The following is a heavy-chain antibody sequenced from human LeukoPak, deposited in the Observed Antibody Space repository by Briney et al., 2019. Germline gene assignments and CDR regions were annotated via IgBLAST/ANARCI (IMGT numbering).Heavy chain of an antibody. Sequence: SETLSLTCTVSGGSISSSSYYWGWIRQPPGKGLEWIGSIYYSGSTYYNPSLKSRVTVSVDTSKKQFSLKLSSVTAADTAVYFCARVAAAGNYYFDYWGQGTLVTVSS. CDR3: ARVAAAGNYYFDY. V-gene: IGHV4-39*07. CDR1: GGSISSSSYY. D-gene: IGHD6-13*01. J-gene: IGHJ4*02. CDR2: IYYSGST.